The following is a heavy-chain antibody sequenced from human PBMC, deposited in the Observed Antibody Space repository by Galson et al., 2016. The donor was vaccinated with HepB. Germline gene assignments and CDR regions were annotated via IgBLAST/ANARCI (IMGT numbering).Heavy chain of an antibody. CDR2: ITPTGVGT. V-gene: IGHV1-46*01. J-gene: IGHJ4*02. Sequence: SVKVSCKASGYSFTSYDFLHWVRQAPGQRLEWMGIITPTGVGTSYAQKFQDRVTMTRDTSTSTVSMELTSLTSEDTATYYCARAADQYFDSWGQGTLVTVSS. CDR1: GYSFTSYDF. CDR3: ARAADQYFDS.